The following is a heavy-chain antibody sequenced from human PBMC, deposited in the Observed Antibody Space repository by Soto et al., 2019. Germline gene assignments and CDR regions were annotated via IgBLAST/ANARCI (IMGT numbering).Heavy chain of an antibody. CDR3: ARTATMAALTLIDY. V-gene: IGHV4-4*02. D-gene: IGHD2-2*01. J-gene: IGHJ4*02. CDR1: GGSISSSNW. CDR2: IYHSGST. Sequence: SETLSLTCAVSGGSISSSNWWSWVRQPPGRGLEWIGEIYHSGSTNYNPSLKSRVTISVDKSKNQFSLKLSSVTAADTAVYYCARTATMAALTLIDYWGQGTLVTVSS.